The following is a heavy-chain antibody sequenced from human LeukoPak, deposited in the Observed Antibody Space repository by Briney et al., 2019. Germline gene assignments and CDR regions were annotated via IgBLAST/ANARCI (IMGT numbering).Heavy chain of an antibody. J-gene: IGHJ3*02. V-gene: IGHV3-23*01. Sequence: GGSLRLSCAASGFTFSTYGMSWVRQAPGKGLEWVSGISGSGGSRFYTDSVKGRFTISRDNSKNTLYLQMNSLRAEDTAVYYCAREYYYDSSEPYDAFDIWGQGTMVTVSS. CDR3: AREYYYDSSEPYDAFDI. CDR2: ISGSGGSR. CDR1: GFTFSTYG. D-gene: IGHD3-22*01.